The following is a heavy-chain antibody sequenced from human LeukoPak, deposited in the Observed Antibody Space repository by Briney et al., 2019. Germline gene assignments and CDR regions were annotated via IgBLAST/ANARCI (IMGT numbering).Heavy chain of an antibody. Sequence: SETLCLSCTVSGGSISSGGYYWGWIRQPPGKGLEWIGYIYYSGSTYYNPSLKSRVTISVDTSKNQFSLKLSSVTAADTAVYYCARELLWFGELATQDWFDYWGQGTLVTVSS. CDR2: IYYSGST. D-gene: IGHD3-10*01. CDR3: ARELLWFGELATQDWFDY. V-gene: IGHV4-30-4*01. J-gene: IGHJ5*01. CDR1: GGSISSGGYY.